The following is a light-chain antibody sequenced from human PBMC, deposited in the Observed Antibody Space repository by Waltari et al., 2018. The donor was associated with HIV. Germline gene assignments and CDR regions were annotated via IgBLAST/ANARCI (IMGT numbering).Light chain of an antibody. CDR2: DVY. CDR1: SNDVGAYDY. CDR3: ASFTSGRLNV. J-gene: IGLJ1*01. V-gene: IGLV2-14*01. Sequence: QSALTQPASVSGSPGQSITISCTGTSNDVGAYDYVSWYQQSPGKVPKLLIYDVYNRPSRLSNRFSGSKSGNTAFLTTSGRRAEDEADYYCASFTSGRLNVFGSGTKVTVL.